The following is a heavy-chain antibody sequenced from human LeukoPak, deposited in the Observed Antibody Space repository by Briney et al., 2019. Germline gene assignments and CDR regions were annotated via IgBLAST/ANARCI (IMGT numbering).Heavy chain of an antibody. CDR2: IYYSGST. V-gene: IGHV4-39*07. CDR3: VADIDY. Sequence: PSETLSLTCSVSGGSISSSNYYWGWIRQPPGKGLEWIGSIYYSGSTYYNPSLKSRVTISVDTSKNQFSLKLSSVTAADTAVYYCVADIDYWGQGTLVTVSS. D-gene: IGHD3-9*01. J-gene: IGHJ4*02. CDR1: GGSISSSNYY.